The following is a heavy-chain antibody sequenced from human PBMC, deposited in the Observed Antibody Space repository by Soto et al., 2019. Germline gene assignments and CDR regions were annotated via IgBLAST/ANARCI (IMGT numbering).Heavy chain of an antibody. CDR2: INAGNGNT. V-gene: IGHV1-3*01. CDR3: ARDLVYDFWSGYYTYAFDI. CDR1: GYTFTSYA. Sequence: QVQLVQSGAEVKKPGASVKVSCKAPGYTFTSYAMHWVRQAPGQRLEWMGWINAGNGNTKYSQKFQGRVTITRDTSASTAYMELSSLRSEDTAVYYCARDLVYDFWSGYYTYAFDIWGQGTMVTVSS. D-gene: IGHD3-3*01. J-gene: IGHJ3*02.